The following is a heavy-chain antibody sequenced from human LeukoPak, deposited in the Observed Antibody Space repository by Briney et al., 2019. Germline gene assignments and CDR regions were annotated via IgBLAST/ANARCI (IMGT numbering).Heavy chain of an antibody. CDR3: TTGPGNSGY. V-gene: IGHV3-15*01. D-gene: IGHD4-23*01. CDR2: IKSKNVGETT. J-gene: IGHJ4*02. Sequence: GGSLRLSCVVSGLTFDNAWMSWVRQAPGKGLEWVGRIKSKNVGETTEYAAPVQGRFTISRDDSKNTVYLQMSNLKTEDTAVYYCTTGPGNSGYGGQGTLVTVSS. CDR1: GLTFDNAW.